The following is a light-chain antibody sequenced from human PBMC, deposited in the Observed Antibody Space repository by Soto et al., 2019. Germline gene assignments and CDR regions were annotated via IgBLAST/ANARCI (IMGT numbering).Light chain of an antibody. CDR2: ENN. Sequence: QSVLTQPPSASGTPGQRVTISCSGSTSNIGSSSVYWYQQLPGTAPKLFIYENNRRPSGVPDQFSGSKSGTSASLAISGLRSEDEADYYCATWDDSLSGPVFGGGTKLTVL. CDR3: ATWDDSLSGPV. CDR1: TSNIGSSS. J-gene: IGLJ2*01. V-gene: IGLV1-47*01.